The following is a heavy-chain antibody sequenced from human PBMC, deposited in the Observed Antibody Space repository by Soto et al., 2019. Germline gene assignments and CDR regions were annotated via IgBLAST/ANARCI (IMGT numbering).Heavy chain of an antibody. Sequence: QVQLQQSGPGLVKPSQTLSLTCAISGDSVSSNSAAWNWIRQSPSRGLEWLGRTYYRSKWYSDFALSVRSRITINPDTSKSQVSLQLNSVTPEDTAVYFCARGSTDGFSRFLDFWGQGTLVTVSS. V-gene: IGHV6-1*01. CDR3: ARGSTDGFSRFLDF. CDR1: GDSVSSNSAA. J-gene: IGHJ4*02. D-gene: IGHD3-3*01. CDR2: TYYRSKWYS.